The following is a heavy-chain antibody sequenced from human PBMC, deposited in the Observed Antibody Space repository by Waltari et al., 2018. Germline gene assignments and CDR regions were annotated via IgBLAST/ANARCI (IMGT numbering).Heavy chain of an antibody. Sequence: QVQLQESGPGLVKPSQTLSLTCTVSGGSVSRGSDYWSWLRQPAGKGLEWVGHIYTSGSTTYNPSLKSRVTISRDTSKNQFYLELRSMTAADTAVYYCARSPTGWGYFDHWGQATLVTVSS. CDR2: IYTSGST. CDR3: ARSPTGWGYFDH. V-gene: IGHV4-61*09. J-gene: IGHJ4*02. D-gene: IGHD6-19*01. CDR1: GGSVSRGSDY.